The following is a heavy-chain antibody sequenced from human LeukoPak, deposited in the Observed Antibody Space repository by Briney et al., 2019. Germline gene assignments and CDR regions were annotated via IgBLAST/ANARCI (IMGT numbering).Heavy chain of an antibody. Sequence: PGGSLRLSCAVSGITLSNYGMSWVRQAPGKGLEWVAVISYDGSNKYYADSVKGRFTISRDNSKNTLYLQMNSLRAEDTAVYYCARDPYYYDSSGYFDYWGQGTLVTVSS. J-gene: IGHJ4*02. CDR1: GITLSNYG. V-gene: IGHV3-30*03. CDR3: ARDPYYYDSSGYFDY. CDR2: ISYDGSNK. D-gene: IGHD3-22*01.